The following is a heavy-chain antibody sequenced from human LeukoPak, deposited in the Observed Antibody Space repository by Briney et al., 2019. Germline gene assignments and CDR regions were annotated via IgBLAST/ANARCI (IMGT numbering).Heavy chain of an antibody. Sequence: SETLSLTCAVSGGSINSGRYYGGWIRQPPGKGLEWIGSIFYSGSTYYNPSLKSRVTISVDTSKNQFSLKLSSVTAADTAVYYCARRKAYCSGSLCYADYWGQGSLVTVSS. V-gene: IGHV4-39*01. D-gene: IGHD2-15*01. CDR2: IFYSGST. CDR3: ARRKAYCSGSLCYADY. CDR1: GGSINSGRYY. J-gene: IGHJ4*02.